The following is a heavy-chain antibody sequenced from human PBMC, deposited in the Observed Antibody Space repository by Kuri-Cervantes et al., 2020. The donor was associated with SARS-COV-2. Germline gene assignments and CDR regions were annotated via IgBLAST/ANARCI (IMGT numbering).Heavy chain of an antibody. D-gene: IGHD2-15*01. CDR3: AKDPPLLRYFQH. Sequence: GGSLRLSCAASGFTFSSYAMSWARQAPGKGLEWVSAISGSGGSTYYADSVKGRFTIFRDNSKNTLYLQMNSLRAEDTAVYYCAKDPPLLRYFQHWGQGTLVTVSS. CDR2: ISGSGGST. V-gene: IGHV3-23*01. CDR1: GFTFSSYA. J-gene: IGHJ1*01.